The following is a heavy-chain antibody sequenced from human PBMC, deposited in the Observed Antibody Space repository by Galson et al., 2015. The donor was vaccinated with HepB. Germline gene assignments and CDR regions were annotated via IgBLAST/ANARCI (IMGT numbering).Heavy chain of an antibody. CDR2: IDPSDSYT. J-gene: IGHJ4*02. Sequence: QSGAEVKKPGESLRISCKGSGYIFSNYWINWVRQMPGKGLEWMGRIDPSDSYTTYSPSFQGHVSISVDKSISTAHLQWSSLKASDTAMYYCARLRVVGVTQDFDYWGQGTLVTVSS. CDR1: GYIFSNYW. V-gene: IGHV5-10-1*01. D-gene: IGHD3-16*01. CDR3: ARLRVVGVTQDFDY.